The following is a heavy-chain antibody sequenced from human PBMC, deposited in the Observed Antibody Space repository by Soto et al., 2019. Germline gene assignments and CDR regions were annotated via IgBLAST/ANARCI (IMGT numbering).Heavy chain of an antibody. CDR2: INPSGGST. D-gene: IGHD3-10*01. V-gene: IGHV1-46*01. CDR1: GYTFTSYY. Sequence: QVQLVQSGAEVKKPGASVKVSCKASGYTFTSYYMHWVRQAPGQGLEWMGIINPSGGSTSYAQKFQGRVTMTRDTSTSTVYMELSSLRSEDTAVYYCARDLGAWFGELSSFDYWGQGTLVTVSS. CDR3: ARDLGAWFGELSSFDY. J-gene: IGHJ4*02.